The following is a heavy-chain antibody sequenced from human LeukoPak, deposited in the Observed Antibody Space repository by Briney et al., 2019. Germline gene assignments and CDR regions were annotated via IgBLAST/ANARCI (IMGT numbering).Heavy chain of an antibody. V-gene: IGHV4-59*08. D-gene: IGHD6-19*01. J-gene: IGHJ4*02. CDR2: IAHSGTT. CDR3: ARWDDSAWAFGN. CDR1: GGSISRYS. Sequence: PSETLSLTRTVSGGSISRYSWNWIRQSPGKGLEWVGYIAHSGTTSYKSSLKSRVTISVDTSKNQLSLRLTSVTAADTAVYYCARWDDSAWAFGNWGPGTLVTVSS.